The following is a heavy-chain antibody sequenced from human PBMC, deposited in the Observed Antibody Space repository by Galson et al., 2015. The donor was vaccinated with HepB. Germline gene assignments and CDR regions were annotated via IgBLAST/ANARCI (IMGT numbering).Heavy chain of an antibody. V-gene: IGHV6-1*01. CDR3: ARERSGYSSSWYRVHAFDI. J-gene: IGHJ3*02. Sequence: CAISGDSVSSNSAAWNWIRQSPSRGLEWLGRTYYRSKWYNDYAVSVKSRITINPDTSENQFSLQLNSVTPEDTAVYYCARERSGYSSSWYRVHAFDIWGQGTMVTVSS. CDR1: GDSVSSNSAA. D-gene: IGHD6-13*01. CDR2: TYYRSKWYN.